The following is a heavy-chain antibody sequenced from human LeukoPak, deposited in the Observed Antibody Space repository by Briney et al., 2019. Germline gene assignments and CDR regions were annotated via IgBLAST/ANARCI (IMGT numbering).Heavy chain of an antibody. CDR3: ARASPAYYYYMDV. CDR2: MNPNSGNT. CDR1: GYTFTSCD. J-gene: IGHJ6*03. Sequence: GASVKVSCKASGYTFTSCDINWMRQATGQGLEWMGWMNPNSGNTGYAQKFQGGVTITRNTSISTAYMELSSLRSEDTAVYYCARASPAYYYYMDVWGKGTTVTVSS. V-gene: IGHV1-8*03. D-gene: IGHD2-15*01.